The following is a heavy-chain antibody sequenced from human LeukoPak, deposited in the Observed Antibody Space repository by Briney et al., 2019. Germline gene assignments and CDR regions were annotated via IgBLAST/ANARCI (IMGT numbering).Heavy chain of an antibody. CDR3: ARGEGKFGWSDP. D-gene: IGHD3-16*01. CDR1: GGSISSSSYY. J-gene: IGHJ5*02. CDR2: IYYSGST. V-gene: IGHV4-39*07. Sequence: SETLSLTCTVSGGSISSSSYYWGWIRQPPGKGLEWIGSIYYSGSTYYNPSLKSRVTISVDTSKNQFSLKLSSVTAADTAVYYCARGEGKFGWSDPWGQGTLVTVSS.